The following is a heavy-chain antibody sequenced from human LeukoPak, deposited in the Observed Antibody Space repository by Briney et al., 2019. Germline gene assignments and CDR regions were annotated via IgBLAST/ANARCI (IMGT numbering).Heavy chain of an antibody. CDR3: ASQPRYCSGGSCSDAFDI. CDR2: IYYSGST. Sequence: SETLSLTCTVSGGSISSYYWSWIRQPPGKGLEWIGYIYYSGSTNYNPSLKSRVTISVDTSKKQFSLKLSSVTAADTAVYYCASQPRYCSGGSCSDAFDIWGQGTMVTVSS. D-gene: IGHD2-15*01. V-gene: IGHV4-59*01. CDR1: GGSISSYY. J-gene: IGHJ3*02.